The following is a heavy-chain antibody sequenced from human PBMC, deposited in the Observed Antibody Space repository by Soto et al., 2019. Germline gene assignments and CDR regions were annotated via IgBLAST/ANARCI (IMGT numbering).Heavy chain of an antibody. V-gene: IGHV3-7*01. CDR1: GFTFSSYW. CDR3: ARDPGTNWNYVVYDY. J-gene: IGHJ4*02. CDR2: IKQDGSEK. D-gene: IGHD1-7*01. Sequence: PGGSLRLSCAASGFTFSSYWMSWVRQAPGKGLEWVANIKQDGSEKYYVDSVKGRFTISRDNAKNSLYLQMNSLRAEDTAVYYCARDPGTNWNYVVYDYWGLGTLVTVSS.